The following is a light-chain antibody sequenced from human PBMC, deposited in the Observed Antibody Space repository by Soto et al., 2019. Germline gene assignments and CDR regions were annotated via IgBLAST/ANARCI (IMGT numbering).Light chain of an antibody. V-gene: IGKV3-20*01. Sequence: EIVLTQSPATLSQSPGERATLSSRASLDVGSDLAWYQQKPGQAPRLLIYGASSRATGIPDRFSGSGSGTDFTLTISRLEPEDFAVYYCQQYGVSQGPFGGGTKVDI. J-gene: IGKJ4*01. CDR3: QQYGVSQGP. CDR1: LDVGSD. CDR2: GAS.